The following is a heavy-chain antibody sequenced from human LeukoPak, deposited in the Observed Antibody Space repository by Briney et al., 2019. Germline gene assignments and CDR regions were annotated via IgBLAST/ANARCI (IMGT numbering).Heavy chain of an antibody. V-gene: IGHV4-34*01. CDR2: INHSGST. Sequence: PSETLSLTCAVYGGSFSGYYWSWIRQPPGKGLEWIGEINHSGSTNYNPSLKSRVTTSVDTSKNQFSLKLSSVTAADTAVYYCARGARWFGDVYFDYWGQGTLVTVSS. D-gene: IGHD3-10*01. CDR1: GGSFSGYY. J-gene: IGHJ4*02. CDR3: ARGARWFGDVYFDY.